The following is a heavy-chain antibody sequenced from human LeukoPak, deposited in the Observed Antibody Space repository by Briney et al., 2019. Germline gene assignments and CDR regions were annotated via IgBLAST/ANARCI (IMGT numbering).Heavy chain of an antibody. CDR1: GFTFSSYA. CDR3: ARRRGNQQPIDY. D-gene: IGHD2-2*01. CDR2: ISGSGDNT. Sequence: GGSLRLSCAASGFTFSSYAMSWVRQAPGKGLEWVSGISGSGDNTYYADSVKGRFTISRDNSKNTLYLQMNSLRAEDTAVYYCARRRGNQQPIDYWGQGTLVTVSS. V-gene: IGHV3-23*01. J-gene: IGHJ4*02.